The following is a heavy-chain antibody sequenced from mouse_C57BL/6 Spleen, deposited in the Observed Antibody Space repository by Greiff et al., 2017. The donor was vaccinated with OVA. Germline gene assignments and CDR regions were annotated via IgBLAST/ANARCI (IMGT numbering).Heavy chain of an antibody. D-gene: IGHD3-3*01. CDR3: ARDGAGKAAY. J-gene: IGHJ3*01. V-gene: IGHV3-6*01. CDR2: ISYDGSN. Sequence: EVKLVESGPGLVKPSQSLSLTCSVTGYSITSGYYWNWIRQFPGNKLEWMGYISYDGSNNYNPSLKNRISITRDTSKNQFFLKLNSVTTEDTATYYCARDGAGKAAYWGQGTLVTVSA. CDR1: GYSITSGYY.